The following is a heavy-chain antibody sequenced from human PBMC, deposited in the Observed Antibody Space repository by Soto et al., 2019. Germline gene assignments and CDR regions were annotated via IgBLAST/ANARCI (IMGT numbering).Heavy chain of an antibody. CDR3: ARAYAGGYDYYFDY. CDR1: GFTFSSYW. V-gene: IGHV3-7*01. D-gene: IGHD5-12*01. Sequence: EVQLVESGGGLVQPGGSLRLSCAASGFTFSSYWMSWVRQAPGKGLEWVANIKQDGSEKYYVDSVKGRFTISRDNAKNSLYLQMNSLRAEDTAVYYCARAYAGGYDYYFDYWGQGTLVTVSS. J-gene: IGHJ4*02. CDR2: IKQDGSEK.